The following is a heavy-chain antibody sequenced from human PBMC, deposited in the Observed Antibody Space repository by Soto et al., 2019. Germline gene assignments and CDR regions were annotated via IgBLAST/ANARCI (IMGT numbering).Heavy chain of an antibody. V-gene: IGHV4-34*01. D-gene: IGHD3-9*01. CDR3: ARPNRPYYDILTGNFQH. CDR2: INHSGST. Sequence: SETLSLTCAVYGGSFSGYYWSWIRQPPGKGLEWIGEINHSGSTNYNPSLKSRVTISVDTSKNQFSLKLSSVTAADTAVYYCARPNRPYYDILTGNFQHWGQGTLVTVS. J-gene: IGHJ1*01. CDR1: GGSFSGYY.